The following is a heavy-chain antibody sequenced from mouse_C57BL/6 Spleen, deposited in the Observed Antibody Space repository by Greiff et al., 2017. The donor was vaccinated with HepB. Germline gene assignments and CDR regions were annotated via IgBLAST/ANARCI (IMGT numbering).Heavy chain of an antibody. Sequence: VQLKESGPELVKPGASVTISCKASGYSFTGYYMNWVKQSPEKSLEWIGESNPSTGGTTYNQKFKAKATLTVDKSSSTAYMQLKSLTSEDSAVYYCARGTAQATYAYWGQGTLVTVSA. J-gene: IGHJ3*01. CDR2: SNPSTGGT. CDR1: GYSFTGYY. V-gene: IGHV1-42*01. CDR3: ARGTAQATYAY. D-gene: IGHD3-2*02.